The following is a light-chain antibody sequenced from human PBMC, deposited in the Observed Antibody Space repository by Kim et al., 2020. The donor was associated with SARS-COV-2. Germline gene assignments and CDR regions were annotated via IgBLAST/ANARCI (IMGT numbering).Light chain of an antibody. Sequence: EIVMTQPPATLSVSPGERATLSCRASQSVRTNLAWYQQKPGQAPRLLIYAASTRATGIPARFSGGGSGTEFTLTINSLQSEDFALYYCQQYNNWPPYTFGQGTKLEI. CDR3: QQYNNWPPYT. J-gene: IGKJ2*01. V-gene: IGKV3-15*01. CDR1: QSVRTN. CDR2: AAS.